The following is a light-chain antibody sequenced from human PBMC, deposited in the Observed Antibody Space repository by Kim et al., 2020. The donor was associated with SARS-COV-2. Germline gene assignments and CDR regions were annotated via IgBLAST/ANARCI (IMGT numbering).Light chain of an antibody. Sequence: IQLTQSPSSLSASVGDRVSITCRASHDISSALAWYRQKAGKPPQLLIYDASSLESGDPSRVSGSGSGTDFTLTISSLQPEDFATYYCQQFKSYPSTFGQGTRLEIK. CDR3: QQFKSYPST. V-gene: IGKV1-13*02. CDR1: HDISSA. CDR2: DAS. J-gene: IGKJ5*01.